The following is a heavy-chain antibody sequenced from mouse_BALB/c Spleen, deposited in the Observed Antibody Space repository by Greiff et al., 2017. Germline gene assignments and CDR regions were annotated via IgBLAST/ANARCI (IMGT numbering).Heavy chain of an antibody. D-gene: IGHD1-1*01. CDR3: ASRDYYGSRAMDY. V-gene: IGHV1S81*02. CDR2: INPSNGRT. CDR1: GYTFTSYW. Sequence: QVQLQQSGAELVKPGASVKLSCKASGYTFTSYWMHWVKQRPGQGLEWIGEINPSNGRTNYNEKFKSKATLTVDKSSSTAYMQLSSLTSEDSAVYYCASRDYYGSRAMDYWGQGTSVTVSS. J-gene: IGHJ4*01.